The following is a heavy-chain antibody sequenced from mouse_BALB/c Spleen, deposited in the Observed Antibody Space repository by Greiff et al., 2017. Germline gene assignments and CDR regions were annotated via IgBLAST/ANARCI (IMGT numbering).Heavy chain of an antibody. V-gene: IGHV1-9*01. D-gene: IGHD2-14*01. CDR3: ARSRYDRGDYAMDY. Sequence: QVQLQQSGAELMKPGASVKISCKATGYTFSSYWIEWVKQRPGHGLEWIGEILPGSGSTNYNEKFKGKATFTADTSSNTAYMQLSSLTSEDSAVYYCARSRYDRGDYAMDYWGQGTSVTVSS. CDR1: GYTFSSYW. J-gene: IGHJ4*01. CDR2: ILPGSGST.